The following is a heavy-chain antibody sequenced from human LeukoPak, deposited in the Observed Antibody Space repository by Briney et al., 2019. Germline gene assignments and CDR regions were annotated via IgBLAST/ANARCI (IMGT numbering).Heavy chain of an antibody. CDR1: GFTFSSYG. Sequence: PGGSLRLSCAASGFTFSSYGMHWVRQAPGKGLEWVAFIRYDGSNKYYADSVKGRFTISRDNSKNTLYLQMNSLRAEDTAVYYCAKEAYCGGDCYSNWFDPWGQGTLVTVSS. D-gene: IGHD2-21*02. CDR3: AKEAYCGGDCYSNWFDP. CDR2: IRYDGSNK. V-gene: IGHV3-30*02. J-gene: IGHJ5*02.